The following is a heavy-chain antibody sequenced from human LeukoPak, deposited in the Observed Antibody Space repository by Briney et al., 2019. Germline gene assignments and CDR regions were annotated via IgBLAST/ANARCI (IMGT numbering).Heavy chain of an antibody. V-gene: IGHV3-30-3*01. J-gene: IGHJ4*02. CDR1: GFTFSSYA. D-gene: IGHD3-22*01. CDR2: ISYDGSNK. Sequence: GGSLRLSCAASGFTFSSYAMHWVRQAPGKGLEWVAVISYDGSNKYYVDSVKGRFTISRDNSKNTLYLQMNSLRAEDTAVYYCARYPYYYDSSGLFDYWGQGTLVTVSS. CDR3: ARYPYYYDSSGLFDY.